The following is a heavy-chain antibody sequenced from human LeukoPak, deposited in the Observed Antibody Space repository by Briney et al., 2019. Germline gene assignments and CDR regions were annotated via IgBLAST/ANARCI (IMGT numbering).Heavy chain of an antibody. CDR2: ISSTGNTI. J-gene: IGHJ1*01. CDR3: ARDRIAVAGSL. D-gene: IGHD6-19*01. Sequence: GGSLRLSCAASGFTFRSYEMSWVRQAPGKGLEWVSSISSTGNTIYYADSVKGRFTISRDNAKNSLYLQMSRLKTEDTAVYYCARDRIAVAGSLWGQGTLVTVS. V-gene: IGHV3-48*03. CDR1: GFTFRSYE.